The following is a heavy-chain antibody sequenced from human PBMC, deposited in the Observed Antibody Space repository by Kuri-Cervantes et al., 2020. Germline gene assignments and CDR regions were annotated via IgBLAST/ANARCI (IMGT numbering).Heavy chain of an antibody. V-gene: IGHV1-18*01. D-gene: IGHD6-19*01. Sequence: ASVKVSCNASGYTFTSYGISWVRQAPGQGLEWMGWISAYNGNTNYAQKLQGRVTMTTDTSTSTAYMELRSLRSDHTAVYYCASSRRRGSGWSSAFDIWGQGTMVTVSS. CDR1: GYTFTSYG. J-gene: IGHJ3*02. CDR2: ISAYNGNT. CDR3: ASSRRRGSGWSSAFDI.